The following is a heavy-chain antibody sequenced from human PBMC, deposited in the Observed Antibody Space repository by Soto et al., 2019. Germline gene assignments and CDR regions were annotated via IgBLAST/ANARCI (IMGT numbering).Heavy chain of an antibody. J-gene: IGHJ4*02. CDR3: ARGPAYIDGWRTFDL. CDR1: GGSISSGDYY. CDR2: VFYTGSAY. D-gene: IGHD6-19*01. Sequence: SETLSLTCTVSGGSISSGDYYWSWIRQPPGKGLEWIGYVFYTGSAYYYNPSLKSRVTISVDTSKNQFSLKLSSVTAADTAVYFCARGPAYIDGWRTFDLWGRGILVTVSS. V-gene: IGHV4-30-4*01.